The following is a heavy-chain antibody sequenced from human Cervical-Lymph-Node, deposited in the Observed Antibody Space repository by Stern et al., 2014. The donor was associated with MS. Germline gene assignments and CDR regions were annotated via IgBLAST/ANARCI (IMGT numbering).Heavy chain of an antibody. V-gene: IGHV3-7*01. CDR3: ARGSDT. CDR1: GFSFSSHW. CDR2: IKEFGSET. J-gene: IGHJ5*02. Sequence: EVQLVESGGGLVQPGGSLRLSCAASGFSFSSHWMDGVRQAPGTGLDWAANIKEFGSETYYVDSVKGRFTISRDNATNSLCMQIHSLRAEDAAVYYCARGSDTWGQGTLVTVSS. D-gene: IGHD2-15*01.